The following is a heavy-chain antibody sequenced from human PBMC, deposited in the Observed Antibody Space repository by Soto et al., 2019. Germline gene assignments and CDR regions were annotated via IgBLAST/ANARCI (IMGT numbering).Heavy chain of an antibody. J-gene: IGHJ4*02. CDR1: GFSLSSTRMA. V-gene: IGHV2-5*02. CDR2: IYWDDDK. Sequence: QITLKESGPPLVKSTQTLTLTCTFSGFSLSSTRMAVGWIRQPPGKALEWLALIYWDDDKRYSPFLKSRLTITKDTSKTQVVLTMSNMDPVDTARYYCAHIVVAGLGYYFDYWGQGTLVTVSS. CDR3: AHIVVAGLGYYFDY. D-gene: IGHD6-19*01.